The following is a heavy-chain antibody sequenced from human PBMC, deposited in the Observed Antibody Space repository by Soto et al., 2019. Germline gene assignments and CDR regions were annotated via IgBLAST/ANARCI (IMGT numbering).Heavy chain of an antibody. V-gene: IGHV2-5*02. CDR3: AHRHAASGTIERVDY. D-gene: IGHD6-13*01. CDR2: IYWADDN. J-gene: IGHJ4*02. Sequence: QITLKESGPTLVKPTQTLTLTCTCSAISLSTSGVGVGWLRQPPGKALERLALIYWADDNRYSPSLKSSLTVTKDTSKYQVVLTMTNMDPVDTATYYCAHRHAASGTIERVDYWGQGTMVTVTS. CDR1: AISLSTSGVG.